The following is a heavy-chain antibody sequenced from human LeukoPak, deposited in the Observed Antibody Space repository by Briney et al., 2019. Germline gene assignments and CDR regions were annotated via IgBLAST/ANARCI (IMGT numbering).Heavy chain of an antibody. Sequence: GGSLRLSSAASGFTFSSYSMNWVRQAPGKGLEWVSSISSSSSYIYYADSVKGRFTISRDNAKNSLYLQMNSLRAEDTAVYYCARDSSSSGDYYFDYWGQGTLVTVSS. D-gene: IGHD6-13*01. J-gene: IGHJ4*02. CDR1: GFTFSSYS. CDR2: ISSSSSYI. V-gene: IGHV3-21*01. CDR3: ARDSSSSGDYYFDY.